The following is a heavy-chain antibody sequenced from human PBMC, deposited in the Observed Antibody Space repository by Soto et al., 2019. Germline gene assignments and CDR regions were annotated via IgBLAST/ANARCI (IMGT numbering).Heavy chain of an antibody. CDR1: GFTFSSYW. CDR2: IKQDGSEK. J-gene: IGHJ6*03. Sequence: GGSLRLSCAASGFTFSSYWMSWVRQAPGKGLEWVANIKQDGSEKYYVDSVKGRFTISRDNAKNSLYLQMNSLRAEDTAVYYCARVDRAARHRDEGGYYYYYMDVWGKGTTVTVSS. D-gene: IGHD6-6*01. V-gene: IGHV3-7*01. CDR3: ARVDRAARHRDEGGYYYYYMDV.